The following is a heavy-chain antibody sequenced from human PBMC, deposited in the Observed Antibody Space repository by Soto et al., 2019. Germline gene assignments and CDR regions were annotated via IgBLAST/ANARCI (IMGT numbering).Heavy chain of an antibody. D-gene: IGHD6-13*01. V-gene: IGHV4-59*01. CDR1: AGSIGSYY. CDR2: VYYSDGT. Sequence: PPVTLSDTWTVSAGSIGSYYWSWFRQPPGRGLEWIGCVYYSDGTNYNPSLKSRVTMSMDKSNNQFSLRLSSVTAADTAVYYCARTESSSWSFFYYAMDVWGQGPTVT. J-gene: IGHJ6*02. CDR3: ARTESSSWSFFYYAMDV.